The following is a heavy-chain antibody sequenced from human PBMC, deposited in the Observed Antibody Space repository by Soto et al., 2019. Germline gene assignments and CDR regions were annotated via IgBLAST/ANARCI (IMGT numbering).Heavy chain of an antibody. V-gene: IGHV2-5*02. Sequence: QITLRESSPALVKPTQTLTRTCTFSGFSLNSRGVGVGWVRQPPGKALEWLAIVYWDDDKRYRPSLRSRLSIRKDTPKNQVVLTLTNTDPVDTATYYCVHRGPVDETGMGFDFWGQGSLVTVSS. D-gene: IGHD3-9*01. CDR2: VYWDDDK. J-gene: IGHJ4*02. CDR3: VHRGPVDETGMGFDF. CDR1: GFSLNSRGVG.